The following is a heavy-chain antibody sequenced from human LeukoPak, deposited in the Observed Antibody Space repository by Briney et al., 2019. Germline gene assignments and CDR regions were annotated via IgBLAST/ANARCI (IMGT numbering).Heavy chain of an antibody. CDR2: IYTSGST. CDR1: GGSISSSSYY. J-gene: IGHJ3*02. D-gene: IGHD3-9*01. V-gene: IGHV4-39*07. CDR3: ARVNGYDILTGPPLGAFDI. Sequence: ASETLSLTCTVSGGSISSSSYYWGWIRQPPGKGLEWIGSIYTSGSTNYNPSLKSRVTMSVDTSKNQFSLKLSSVTAADTAVYYCARVNGYDILTGPPLGAFDIWGQGTMVTVSS.